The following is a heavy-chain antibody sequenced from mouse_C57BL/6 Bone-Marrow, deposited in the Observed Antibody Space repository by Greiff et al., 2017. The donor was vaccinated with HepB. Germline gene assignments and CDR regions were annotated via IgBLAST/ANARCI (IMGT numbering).Heavy chain of an antibody. V-gene: IGHV1-42*01. D-gene: IGHD1-1*01. CDR1: GYSFTGYY. Sequence: VQLQQSGPELVKPGASVKISCKASGYSFTGYYMNWVKQSPEKSLEWIGEINPSTGGTTYNQKFKAKATLTVDKSSSTAYMQLKSLTSEDSAVYYCARSYYYGTDWYFDVWGTGTTVTVSS. J-gene: IGHJ1*03. CDR3: ARSYYYGTDWYFDV. CDR2: INPSTGGT.